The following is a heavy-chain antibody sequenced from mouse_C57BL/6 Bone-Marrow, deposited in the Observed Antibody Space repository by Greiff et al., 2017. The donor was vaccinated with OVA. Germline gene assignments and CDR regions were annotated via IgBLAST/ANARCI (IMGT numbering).Heavy chain of an antibody. Sequence: QVQLQQPGAELVMPGASVKLSCKASGYTFTSSWMHWVKQRPGQGLEWIGEIDPSDSYTNYNQKFKGKSTLTVDKSSSTAYMQLSSLTSEDSAVYYCAISLTGTRVDYWGQGTTLTVSS. D-gene: IGHD4-1*01. CDR1: GYTFTSSW. V-gene: IGHV1-69*01. CDR3: AISLTGTRVDY. CDR2: IDPSDSYT. J-gene: IGHJ2*01.